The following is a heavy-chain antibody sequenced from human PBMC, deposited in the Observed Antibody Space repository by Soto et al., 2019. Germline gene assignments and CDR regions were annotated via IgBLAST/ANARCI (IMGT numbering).Heavy chain of an antibody. V-gene: IGHV1-18*01. Sequence: ASVKVSCKASGYTFTSYGISWVRQAPGQGLEWMGWISAYNGNTNYAQKLQGRVTMTTDTSTSTAYMELRSLRSDDTAVYYCARDPLLYDILTGYTNWFDPWGRGTLVTVPQ. J-gene: IGHJ5*02. CDR2: ISAYNGNT. CDR1: GYTFTSYG. CDR3: ARDPLLYDILTGYTNWFDP. D-gene: IGHD3-9*01.